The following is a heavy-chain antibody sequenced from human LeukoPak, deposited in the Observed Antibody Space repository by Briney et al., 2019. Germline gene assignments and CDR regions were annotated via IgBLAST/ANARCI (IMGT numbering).Heavy chain of an antibody. CDR2: ICGSGGST. D-gene: IGHD3-9*01. V-gene: IGHV3-23*01. J-gene: IGHJ4*02. CDR1: GFTFSSYA. Sequence: PGGSLGLSCAASGFTFSSYAMSWVRQAPGKGLEWVSAICGSGGSTYYADSVKGRFTISRDNSKNTLYLQMNSLRAEDTAVYYCAKHIVNYDILTGFDYWGQGTLVTVSS. CDR3: AKHIVNYDILTGFDY.